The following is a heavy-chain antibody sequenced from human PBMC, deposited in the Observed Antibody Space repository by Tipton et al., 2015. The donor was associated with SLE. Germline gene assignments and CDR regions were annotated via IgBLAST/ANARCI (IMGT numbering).Heavy chain of an antibody. CDR3: ARGRLGVLNWESTNWLDS. V-gene: IGHV1-69*01. CDR1: RGTLSSYL. Sequence: QVQLVQSGAEVKKPGSSMRVSCKASRGTLSSYLISWVRQAPGQGLEWMGGIIPLFGSPRYLQKFQGRLSITTDDSTATAYMELSSLTSEDTAVYYCARGRLGVLNWESTNWLDSWGQGTLVTVSS. D-gene: IGHD3-3*01. CDR2: IIPLFGSP. J-gene: IGHJ5*01.